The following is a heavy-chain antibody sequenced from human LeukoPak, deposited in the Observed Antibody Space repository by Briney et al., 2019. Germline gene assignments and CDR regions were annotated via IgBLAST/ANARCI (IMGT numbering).Heavy chain of an antibody. CDR1: GFTFDDYG. D-gene: IGHD1-26*01. Sequence: PGGSLRLSCAASGFTFDDYGMSWVRQAPGKGLEWVSSISSSSSYIYYADSVKGRFTISRDNATNSLYLQMNSLRAEDTAVYYCGVGPKGYMDVWGKGTTVTISS. J-gene: IGHJ6*03. CDR2: ISSSSSYI. V-gene: IGHV3-21*01. CDR3: GVGPKGYMDV.